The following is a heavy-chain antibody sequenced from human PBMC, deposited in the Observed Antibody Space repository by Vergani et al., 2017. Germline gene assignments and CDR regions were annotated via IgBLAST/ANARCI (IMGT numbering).Heavy chain of an antibody. J-gene: IGHJ5*02. Sequence: QVTLKESGPVLVKPTETLTLTCTVSGFSLSTSGVGVGWIRQPPGKALEWLALIYWNDDKRYSPSLKSRLTITKDTSKNQVVLTMTNMDPVDTATYYCAHRPPDLDYDYVWGSYRHGWFDPWGQGTLVTVSS. CDR3: AHRPPDLDYDYVWGSYRHGWFDP. V-gene: IGHV2-5*01. CDR2: IYWNDDK. D-gene: IGHD3-16*02. CDR1: GFSLSTSGVG.